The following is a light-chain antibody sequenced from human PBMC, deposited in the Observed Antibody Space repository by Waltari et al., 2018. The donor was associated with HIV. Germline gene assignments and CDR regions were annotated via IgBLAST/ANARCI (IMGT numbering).Light chain of an antibody. J-gene: IGLJ2*01. CDR2: DVS. CDR1: SRDVGGYNS. Sequence: QSALTQPASVSGSPGQPITISCTGTSRDVGGYNSVSWYQHHPGKAPKLMIYDVSKRPSRVSTRFADSKSGITAALTISGLHAEEEADYYLNSYTTSSTHHVVFGGGTELTVL. CDR3: NSYTTSSTHHVV. V-gene: IGLV2-14*03.